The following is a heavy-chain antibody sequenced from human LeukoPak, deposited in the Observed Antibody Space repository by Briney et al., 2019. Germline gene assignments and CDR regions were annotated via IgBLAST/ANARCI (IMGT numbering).Heavy chain of an antibody. CDR3: ARAPGIAAAGYFDY. Sequence: SETLPLTCTVSGGSISSYYWSWIRQPPGKGLEWIGYIYYSGSTNYNPSLKSRVTISVDTSKNQFSLKLSSVTAADTAVYYCARAPGIAAAGYFDYWGQGTLVTVSS. CDR2: IYYSGST. V-gene: IGHV4-59*01. CDR1: GGSISSYY. D-gene: IGHD6-13*01. J-gene: IGHJ4*02.